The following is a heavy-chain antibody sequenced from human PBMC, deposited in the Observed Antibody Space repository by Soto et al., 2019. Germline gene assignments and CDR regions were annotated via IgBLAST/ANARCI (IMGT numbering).Heavy chain of an antibody. CDR2: ISYDGSNK. CDR3: AKDSDYGIDY. D-gene: IGHD4-17*01. V-gene: IGHV3-30*18. CDR1: GFTFSSYG. J-gene: IGHJ4*02. Sequence: PGGSLRLSCAASGFTFSSYGMHWVRQAPGKGLEWVAVISYDGSNKYYADSVKGRFTISRDNSKNTLYLQMNSLRAEDTAVYYCAKDSDYGIDYWGQGTLVTVSS.